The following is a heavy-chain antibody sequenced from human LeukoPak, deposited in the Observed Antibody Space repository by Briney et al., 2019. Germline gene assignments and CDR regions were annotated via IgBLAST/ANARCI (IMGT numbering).Heavy chain of an antibody. J-gene: IGHJ4*02. CDR3: ARDRYGDQTYFDY. V-gene: IGHV4-30-2*01. Sequence: SETLSLTCAVSGGSISSGGYSWSWIRQPPGKGLEWIGYIYHSGSTYYNPSLKSRVTISVDRSKNQFSLKLNSVTAADTAVYYCARDRYGDQTYFDYWGQGTLVTVSS. CDR2: IYHSGST. CDR1: GGSISSGGYS. D-gene: IGHD4-17*01.